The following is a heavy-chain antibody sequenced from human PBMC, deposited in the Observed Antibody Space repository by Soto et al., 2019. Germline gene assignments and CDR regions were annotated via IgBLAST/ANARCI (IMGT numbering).Heavy chain of an antibody. V-gene: IGHV1-18*01. Sequence: GASVKVSCKASGYTFTSYGISWVRQAPGQGLEWMGWISAYNGNTNYAQKHQGRVTMTTDTSTSTAYMELRSLRSDDTAVYYCVAGKFGELLYDSWFDPWGQGTLVTVSS. CDR3: VAGKFGELLYDSWFDP. CDR2: ISAYNGNT. D-gene: IGHD3-10*01. J-gene: IGHJ5*02. CDR1: GYTFTSYG.